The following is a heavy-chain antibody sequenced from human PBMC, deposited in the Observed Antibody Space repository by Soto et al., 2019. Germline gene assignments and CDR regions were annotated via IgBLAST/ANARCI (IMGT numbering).Heavy chain of an antibody. J-gene: IGHJ4*02. V-gene: IGHV1-18*04. D-gene: IGHD3-22*01. CDR1: GYTFTSYG. Sequence: QVQLVQSGAEVKKPGASVKVSCKASGYTFTSYGISWVRQAPGQGLEWMGWISAYNGNTNYAQKLQGRVTMTTDTSTSKANMELRSLRYDETSVYYCEREAIEVYDEDSSGYYPPDYWGQGTLVTVSS. CDR3: EREAIEVYDEDSSGYYPPDY. CDR2: ISAYNGNT.